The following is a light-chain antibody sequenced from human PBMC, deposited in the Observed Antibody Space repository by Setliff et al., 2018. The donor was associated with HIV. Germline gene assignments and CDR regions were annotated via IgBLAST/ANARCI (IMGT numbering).Light chain of an antibody. CDR2: GVT. J-gene: IGLJ1*01. Sequence: QSVLTQPASVSGSPGQSIAISCTGTGNDVGAYNYVSWYQQHPGKAPKLIIYGVTNRPSGVSDRFSGSKSGDTASLTISGLQTEDEADYYCSSYSTTSTPSVFGTGTKVTV. CDR1: GNDVGAYNY. V-gene: IGLV2-14*03. CDR3: SSYSTTSTPSV.